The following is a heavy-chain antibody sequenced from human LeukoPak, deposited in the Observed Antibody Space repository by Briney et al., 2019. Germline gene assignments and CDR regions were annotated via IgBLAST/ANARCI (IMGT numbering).Heavy chain of an antibody. V-gene: IGHV4-61*02. Sequence: SQTLSLTCTVSGGSISSGSYYWSWIRRPAGKGLEWIGRIYTSGSTNYNPSLKSRVTISVDTSKNQFSLKLSSVTAADTAVYYCASTYYGSGSADYWGQGTLVTVSS. D-gene: IGHD3-10*01. CDR1: GGSISSGSYY. CDR2: IYTSGST. CDR3: ASTYYGSGSADY. J-gene: IGHJ4*02.